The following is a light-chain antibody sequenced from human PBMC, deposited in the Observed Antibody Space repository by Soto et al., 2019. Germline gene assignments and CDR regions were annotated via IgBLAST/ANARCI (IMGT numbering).Light chain of an antibody. CDR2: GAS. J-gene: IGKJ1*01. Sequence: EMVLTQSPGTLSLPPGERATISCRVSQSVSSSYLAWYQQKHGQAPRLLIYGASSRATGIPDRFSGTGSGTDFTLTISRLEPEDFTVYYCQQYGSSLWTFGQGNKVEIK. CDR1: QSVSSSY. CDR3: QQYGSSLWT. V-gene: IGKV3-20*01.